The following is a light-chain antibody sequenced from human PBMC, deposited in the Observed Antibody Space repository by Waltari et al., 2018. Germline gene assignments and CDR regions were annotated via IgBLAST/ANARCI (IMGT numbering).Light chain of an antibody. Sequence: QSVLTQPPSVSAAPGQKVTISCSGSSSNIGNHYLSWSHQLPRAAPRLLIYENNKRPSGSPDRFSASKSGTSATLASTGVQMGDEADYYCATWDNSRRNVVFGGGTKLTVL. V-gene: IGLV1-51*01. CDR2: ENN. CDR1: SSNIGNHY. CDR3: ATWDNSRRNVV. J-gene: IGLJ2*01.